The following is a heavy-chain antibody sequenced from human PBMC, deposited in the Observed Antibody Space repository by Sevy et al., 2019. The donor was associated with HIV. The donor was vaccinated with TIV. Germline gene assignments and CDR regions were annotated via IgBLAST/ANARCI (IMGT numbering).Heavy chain of an antibody. D-gene: IGHD2-2*01. V-gene: IGHV3-11*01. J-gene: IGHJ6*02. CDR1: GLTFSDYY. Sequence: GGSLRLACSASGLTFSDYYMTWIRQAPGKGLECISYISNSGNTVYYADSVKGRFTVSRDNAKKSLYLQLNSLRDEDTAVYYCARDNYCISGDGCYGYGLDVWDQGTTVTVSS. CDR3: ARDNYCISGDGCYGYGLDV. CDR2: ISNSGNTV.